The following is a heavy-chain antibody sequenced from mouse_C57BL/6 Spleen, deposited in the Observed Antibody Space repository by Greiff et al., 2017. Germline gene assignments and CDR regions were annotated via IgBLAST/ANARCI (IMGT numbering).Heavy chain of an antibody. Sequence: QVQLQQPGAELVRPGTSVKLSCKASGYTFTSYWMHWEKQRPGQGLEWIGVIDPYDSYTKYNQKFKGKATLTVDTSSSTAYMQLSSLTSEDSAVYYCARYSYVSWFAYWGQGTLVTVSA. CDR2: IDPYDSYT. J-gene: IGHJ3*01. CDR1: GYTFTSYW. CDR3: ARYSYVSWFAY. V-gene: IGHV1-59*01. D-gene: IGHD2-12*01.